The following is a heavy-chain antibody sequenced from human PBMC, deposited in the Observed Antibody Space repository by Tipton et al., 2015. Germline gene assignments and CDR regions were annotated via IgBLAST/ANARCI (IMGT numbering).Heavy chain of an antibody. Sequence: TLSLTCTVSGDSMRDFYWNWLRQSPGNRLEWIGLTDYRGSTKLNLSLKSRLTISIDTSKKQFSLNLTSVTAADTAVYYCARRRVGRVVLVAATPDWYFDLWGRGTLVTVSS. CDR1: GDSMRDFY. CDR3: ARRRVGRVVLVAATPDWYFDL. J-gene: IGHJ2*01. CDR2: TDYRGST. V-gene: IGHV4-59*01. D-gene: IGHD2-15*01.